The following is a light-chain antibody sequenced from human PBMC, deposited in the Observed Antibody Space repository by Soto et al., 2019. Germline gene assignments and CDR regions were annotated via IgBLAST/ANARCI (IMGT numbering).Light chain of an antibody. CDR2: AAS. Sequence: DIHMTQSPSSLSASVGDRVTITCRASQGISDYLAWYQHKPGKVPKLLIYAASTLQSGVPSRFSGSGSGTDFTLTINSLQPEDVATDYCQNYNSAPYTFGQGTKLEIK. CDR1: QGISDY. CDR3: QNYNSAPYT. V-gene: IGKV1-27*01. J-gene: IGKJ2*01.